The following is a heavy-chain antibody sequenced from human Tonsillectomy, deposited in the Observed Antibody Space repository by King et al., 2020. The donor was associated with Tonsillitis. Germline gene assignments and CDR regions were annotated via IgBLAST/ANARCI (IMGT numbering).Heavy chain of an antibody. CDR3: ARVSDSSGYYYFDY. CDR1: GYTFTSYD. J-gene: IGHJ4*02. CDR2: MNPNRGNT. V-gene: IGHV1-8*01. D-gene: IGHD3-22*01. Sequence: QLVQSGAEVKKPGASVKVSCKASGYTFTSYDINWVRQATGQGLEWMGWMNPNRGNTGYAQKFQGRVTMTRNTSISTAYMELSSLRSEDTAVYYCARVSDSSGYYYFDYGGQGTLVTVSS.